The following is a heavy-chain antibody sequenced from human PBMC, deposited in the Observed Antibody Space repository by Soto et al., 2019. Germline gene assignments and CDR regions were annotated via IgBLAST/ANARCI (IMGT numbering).Heavy chain of an antibody. D-gene: IGHD2-2*01. CDR3: ARDSSTLVVPAAGDY. CDR1: GYRLTRYC. J-gene: IGHJ4*02. CDR2: ISAYNGNT. V-gene: IGHV1-18*01. Sequence: ASVEVSWEACGYRLTRYCIFWLRQAALQGLEWMGWISAYNGNTNYAQKLQGRVTMTTDTSTSTAYMELRSLRSDDTAVYYCARDSSTLVVPAAGDYWGQGTLV.